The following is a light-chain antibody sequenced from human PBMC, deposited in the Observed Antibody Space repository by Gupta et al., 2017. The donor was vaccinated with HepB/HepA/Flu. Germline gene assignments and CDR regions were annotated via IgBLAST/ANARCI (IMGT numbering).Light chain of an antibody. CDR2: RVP. V-gene: IGKV2-30*01. J-gene: IGKJ4*01. CDR1: QNLLFSDGNTF. Sequence: VLTQPTLSLPVTLGESASISCRPSQNLLFSDGNTFLHWYQQRPGQSPRRLIYRVPNRDSGVPDRFSGSGSGTDFTLKISRVEAEDIGVYYCGQCKHWPLSFGGGTKVEIK. CDR3: GQCKHWPLS.